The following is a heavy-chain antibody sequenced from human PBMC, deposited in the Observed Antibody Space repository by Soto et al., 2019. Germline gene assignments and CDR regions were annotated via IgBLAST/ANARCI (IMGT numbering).Heavy chain of an antibody. CDR3: ARRLRNTYGMDV. Sequence: KLSCAASGFTFSSCAMNWVRQAPGKGLEWVSYITSTDTSTTSTIYYADSVKGRFTISRDNAKNSLYLQMNSLRDEDTAVYYCARRLRNTYGMDVWGQGTTVTVSS. J-gene: IGHJ6*02. D-gene: IGHD1-1*01. CDR2: ITSTDTSTTSTI. V-gene: IGHV3-48*02. CDR1: GFTFSSCA.